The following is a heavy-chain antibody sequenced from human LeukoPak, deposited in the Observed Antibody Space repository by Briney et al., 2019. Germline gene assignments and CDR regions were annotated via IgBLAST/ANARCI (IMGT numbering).Heavy chain of an antibody. J-gene: IGHJ3*02. CDR2: INPIGAST. CDR3: ARSQYLLNRDALDI. Sequence: ASVKVSFKASGYIFTSYYIHWLRQAPGQGLQWLGVINPIGASTIYAQNFQGRVTMTRDTSTSTVYMELSRLRSEDTAVYYCARSQYLLNRDALDIWGQGKMVTVSS. D-gene: IGHD1-14*01. V-gene: IGHV1-46*01. CDR1: GYIFTSYY.